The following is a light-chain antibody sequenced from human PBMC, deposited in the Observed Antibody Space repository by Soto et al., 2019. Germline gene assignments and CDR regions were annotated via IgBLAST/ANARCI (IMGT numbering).Light chain of an antibody. CDR3: KSYAGSNTYV. Sequence: QSALTQPASVSGSPGQSITISCTGTSSDVGGYNYVSWYQQHPGKAPRLFFYEVVQRPSGVPDRFSGSKSGNTASLTVSGLQAADEADYFCKSYAGSNTYVFGSGTKLTVL. J-gene: IGLJ1*01. CDR2: EVV. V-gene: IGLV2-8*01. CDR1: SSDVGGYNY.